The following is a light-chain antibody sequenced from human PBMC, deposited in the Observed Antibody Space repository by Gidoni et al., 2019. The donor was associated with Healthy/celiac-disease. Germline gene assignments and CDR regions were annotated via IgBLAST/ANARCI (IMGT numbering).Light chain of an antibody. V-gene: IGKV1-5*03. CDR1: QTITTW. CDR3: LQYNSLPIT. CDR2: KAS. Sequence: DIQMTQSPSTLSAYVGDRVTITCRASQTITTWLAWYQQKPGKAPNLLIYKASSLESGVPSRFSGSGSGTEFTLTISSLQPDDFTTFYCLQYNSLPITFXQXTRLEIK. J-gene: IGKJ5*01.